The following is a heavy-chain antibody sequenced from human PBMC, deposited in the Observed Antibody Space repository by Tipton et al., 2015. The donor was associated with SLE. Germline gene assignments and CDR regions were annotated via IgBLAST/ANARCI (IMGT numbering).Heavy chain of an antibody. D-gene: IGHD3-22*01. J-gene: IGHJ4*02. CDR2: IYYSGST. CDR3: VRSGGDGSSGYLFDY. V-gene: IGHV4-31*03. Sequence: TLSLTCTVSGGSISSYYWSWIRQHPGKGLEWIGYIYYSGSTYYNPSLKSRVTISVDTSKNQFSLKLSSVTAADTAVYYCVRSGGDGSSGYLFDYWGQGTLVTVSS. CDR1: GGSISSYY.